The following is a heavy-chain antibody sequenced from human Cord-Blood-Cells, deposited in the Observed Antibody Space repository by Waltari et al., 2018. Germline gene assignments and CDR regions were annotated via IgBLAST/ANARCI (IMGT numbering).Heavy chain of an antibody. J-gene: IGHJ4*02. CDR3: ARGRFLEWLLFDY. D-gene: IGHD3-3*01. Sequence: QLQLQESGSGLVKPSQTLSLTCAVPGCSISSGGSSWSWIRQPPGKGLEWIGYIYHSGSTYYNPSLKSRVTISVDRSKNQFSLKLSSVTAADTAVYYCARGRFLEWLLFDYWGQGTLVTVSS. V-gene: IGHV4-30-2*01. CDR2: IYHSGST. CDR1: GCSISSGGSS.